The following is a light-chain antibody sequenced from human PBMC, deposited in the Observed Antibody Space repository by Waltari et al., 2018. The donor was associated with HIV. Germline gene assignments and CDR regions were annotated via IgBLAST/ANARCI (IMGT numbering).Light chain of an antibody. CDR3: QQYHKRHET. CDR1: ESVHSN. Sequence: EILMTQSPAPLSVSPGGGVTLSCSASESVHSNLAWFQHKPGQATRLLIYAASTRATGVPDRFSASGSGTDFALTIRSLQSEDFAIYFCQQYHKRHETFGQGTKLEIK. V-gene: IGKV3-15*01. J-gene: IGKJ2*01. CDR2: AAS.